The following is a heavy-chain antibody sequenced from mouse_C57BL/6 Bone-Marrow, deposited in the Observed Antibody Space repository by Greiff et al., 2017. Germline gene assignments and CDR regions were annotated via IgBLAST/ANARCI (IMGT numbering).Heavy chain of an antibody. J-gene: IGHJ3*01. CDR3: ASSNWWVAWFAY. CDR1: GYSFTDYN. Sequence: EVKLMESGPELVKPGASVKISCKASGYSFTDYNMNWVKQSNGKSLEWIGVINPNYGTTSYNQKFKGKATLTVDQSSSTAYMQLNSLTSEDSAVYYCASSNWWVAWFAYWGQGTLVTVSA. D-gene: IGHD2-5*01. CDR2: INPNYGTT. V-gene: IGHV1-39*01.